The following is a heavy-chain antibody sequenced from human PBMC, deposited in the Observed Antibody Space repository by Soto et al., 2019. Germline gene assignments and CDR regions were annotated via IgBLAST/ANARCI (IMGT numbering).Heavy chain of an antibody. CDR2: IWYDGSNK. CDR1: GFSFSNYA. V-gene: IGHV3-33*01. D-gene: IGHD1-26*01. J-gene: IGHJ4*02. CDR3: TRDPYGGSRYYFDS. Sequence: QVQLVESGGGVVQPGKSLRLSCAASGFSFSNYAMHWVRQAPGKVLEWVAVIWYDGSNKYYADSVKGRFTISKDNSQTTVYLKMNSLRAEDTAVYYCTRDPYGGSRYYFDSWGQGTLVTVSS.